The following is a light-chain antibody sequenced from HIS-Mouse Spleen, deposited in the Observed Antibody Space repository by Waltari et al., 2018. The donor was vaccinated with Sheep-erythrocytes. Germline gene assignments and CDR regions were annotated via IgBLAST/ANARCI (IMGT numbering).Light chain of an antibody. J-gene: IGLJ3*02. CDR1: SSDVGGYNC. Sequence: QSALTQPPSASGSPGQSVTISCTGTSSDVGGYNCVPWYQPPPGKAPKLMIDEVSKRPSGVPDRFSGSKSGNTASLTVSGLQAEDEADYYCSSYAGSNNWVFGGGTKLTVL. V-gene: IGLV2-8*01. CDR3: SSYAGSNNWV. CDR2: EVS.